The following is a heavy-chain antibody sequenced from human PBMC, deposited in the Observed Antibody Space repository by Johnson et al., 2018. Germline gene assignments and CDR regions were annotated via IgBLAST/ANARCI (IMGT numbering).Heavy chain of an antibody. J-gene: IGHJ1*01. Sequence: VQLVQSGGGLVQPGGSLRLSCAASGFTFSSYAMSWVRQAPGKGLEWVSAISGSGGSTDSADSVKGRFTISRDNSKNTLYLQMNSLRAEDTAVYYCAKDQGIVVVVAALPPGWFQHWGQGTLVTVSS. V-gene: IGHV3-23*04. D-gene: IGHD2-15*01. CDR1: GFTFSSYA. CDR3: AKDQGIVVVVAALPPGWFQH. CDR2: ISGSGGST.